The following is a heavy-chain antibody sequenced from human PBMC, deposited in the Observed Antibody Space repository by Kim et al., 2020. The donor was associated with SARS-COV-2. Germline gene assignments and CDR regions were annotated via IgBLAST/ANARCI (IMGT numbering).Heavy chain of an antibody. V-gene: IGHV3-7*01. J-gene: IGHJ5*02. D-gene: IGHD3-10*01. Sequence: YGDSWKGRFTISRDNAKNSLYLQMNSLRAEDTAVYYCARVGLWFGGWFDPWGQGTLVTVSS. CDR3: ARVGLWFGGWFDP.